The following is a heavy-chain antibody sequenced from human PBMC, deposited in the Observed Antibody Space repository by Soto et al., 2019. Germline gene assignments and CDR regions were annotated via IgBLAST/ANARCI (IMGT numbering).Heavy chain of an antibody. CDR3: AKDRGFVESRPNNWFDP. CDR2: ISGSGGST. V-gene: IGHV3-23*01. J-gene: IGHJ5*02. D-gene: IGHD2-21*01. CDR1: GFTFNTYA. Sequence: EVQLLESGGGLVEPGGSLRLSCAASGFTFNTYAMSWVRLAPGKGLEWVAGISGSGGSTYIADSVQGRFSISRDNSQNTLFLQMNRLRDEDTAIYYCAKDRGFVESRPNNWFDPWGQGTLVTVSS.